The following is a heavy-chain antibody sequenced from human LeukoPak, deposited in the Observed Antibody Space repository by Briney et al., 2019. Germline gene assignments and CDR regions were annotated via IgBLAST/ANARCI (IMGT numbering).Heavy chain of an antibody. V-gene: IGHV3-9*01. J-gene: IGHJ6*02. D-gene: IGHD2-21*01. CDR3: AKDIGGGIRYGLDV. CDR2: ISWNRGTI. CDR1: GFTFDDYG. Sequence: PGRSLRLSCAGSGFTFDDYGMHWVRQAPGKGLEWVSGISWNRGTIGYTDSVKGRFTISRDNGKNSLYLQMNSLRAEDTALYYCAKDIGGGIRYGLDVWGQGTTVTVSS.